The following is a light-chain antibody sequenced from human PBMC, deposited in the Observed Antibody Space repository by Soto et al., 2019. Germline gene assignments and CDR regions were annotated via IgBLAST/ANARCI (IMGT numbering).Light chain of an antibody. CDR1: QDSSDY. CDR2: DAS. J-gene: IGKJ4*01. CDR3: QQYDNLPLT. V-gene: IGKV1-33*01. Sequence: DIEMPQSPASLSASVVDRFTITCGAIQDSSDYLSWYQQKGVXAPRLXXYDASKLETGVPSRFSGSGSGTDFTFTISSLQPEDIATYYCQQYDNLPLTFGGGTKV.